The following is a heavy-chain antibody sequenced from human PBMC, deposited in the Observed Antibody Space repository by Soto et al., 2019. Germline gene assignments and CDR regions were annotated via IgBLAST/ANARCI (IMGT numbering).Heavy chain of an antibody. CDR1: GDSVSSNSAA. V-gene: IGHV6-1*01. D-gene: IGHD3-3*01. CDR3: ARGVVPGVYYYYYGMDV. CDR2: TYYRSKWYN. J-gene: IGHJ6*02. Sequence: QVQLQQSGPGLVKPSQTLSLTCAISGDSVSSNSAAWNWIRQSPSRGLEWLGRTYYRSKWYNDYAVSVKSRITINQDTSTNQFSLQLNSVTPEDTAVYYCARGVVPGVYYYYYGMDVWGQGTTVTVSS.